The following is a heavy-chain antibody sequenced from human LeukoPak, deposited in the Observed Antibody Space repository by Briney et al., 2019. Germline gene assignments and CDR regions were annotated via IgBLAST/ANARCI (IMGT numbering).Heavy chain of an antibody. J-gene: IGHJ4*02. CDR1: GYTFTSYY. D-gene: IGHD3-10*01. V-gene: IGHV1-46*01. CDR3: ARHKEISGTFDY. Sequence: ASVKVSCKASGYTFTSYYMHWVRQAPGQGLEWMGIINPSGGSTSYAQKFQGRVTMTRDTSISTAYLQWSSLKASDTAMYYCARHKEISGTFDYWGQGTLVTVSS. CDR2: INPSGGST.